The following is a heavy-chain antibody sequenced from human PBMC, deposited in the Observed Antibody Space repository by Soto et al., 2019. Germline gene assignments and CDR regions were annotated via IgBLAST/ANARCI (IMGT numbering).Heavy chain of an antibody. CDR1: VFTFSSYS. CDR2: ISSSSSTI. Sequence: EVQLVESGGGLVQPGGSLRLSCAASVFTFSSYSMNWVRQAPGKGLEWVSYISSSSSTIYYADSVKGRFTISRDNAKNSLYLQMNSLRAEDTAVYYCARAIFGGGWYYFDYWGQGTLVTVSS. CDR3: ARAIFGGGWYYFDY. V-gene: IGHV3-48*01. J-gene: IGHJ4*02. D-gene: IGHD3-16*01.